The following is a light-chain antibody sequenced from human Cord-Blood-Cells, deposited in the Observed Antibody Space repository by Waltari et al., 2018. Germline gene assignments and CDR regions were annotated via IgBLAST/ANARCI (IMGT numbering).Light chain of an antibody. CDR3: QSYDSSLWV. CDR1: SGSIASNY. V-gene: IGLV6-57*03. CDR2: EDN. Sequence: NFMLTQPHSVSESPGKTVTISCTRSSGSIASNYVQWYQQRPGSAPTTVIYEDNQRPSGVPVRFSGSIDSSSNAASLTISGLKTEDEADYYCQSYDSSLWVFGGGTKLTVL. J-gene: IGLJ3*02.